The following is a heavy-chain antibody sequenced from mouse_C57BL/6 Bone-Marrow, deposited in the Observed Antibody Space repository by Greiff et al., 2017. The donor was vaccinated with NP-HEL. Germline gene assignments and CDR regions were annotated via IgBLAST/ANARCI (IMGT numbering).Heavy chain of an antibody. D-gene: IGHD2-1*01. CDR2: ISSGGDYI. Sequence: DVHLVESGEGLVKPGGSLKLSCAASGFTFSSYAMSWVRQTPEKRLEWVAYISSGGDYIYYADTVKGRFTISRDNARNTLYLQMSSLKSEDTAMYYCTRVPYGNYDAMDYWGQGTSVTVSS. J-gene: IGHJ4*01. CDR3: TRVPYGNYDAMDY. CDR1: GFTFSSYA. V-gene: IGHV5-9-1*02.